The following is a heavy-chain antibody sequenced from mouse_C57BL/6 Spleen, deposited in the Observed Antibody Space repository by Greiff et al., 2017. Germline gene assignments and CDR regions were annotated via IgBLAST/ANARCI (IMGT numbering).Heavy chain of an antibody. V-gene: IGHV1-81*01. CDR2: IYPRSGNT. D-gene: IGHD1-1*01. CDR3: ARDPTVVATRYFDV. Sequence: VQLQQSGAELARPGASVKLSCKASGYTFTSYGISWVKQRTGQGLEWIGEIYPRSGNTYYNEKFKGKATLTADKSSSTAYMELRSLTSEDSAVYFCARDPTVVATRYFDVWGTGTTVTVSS. J-gene: IGHJ1*03. CDR1: GYTFTSYG.